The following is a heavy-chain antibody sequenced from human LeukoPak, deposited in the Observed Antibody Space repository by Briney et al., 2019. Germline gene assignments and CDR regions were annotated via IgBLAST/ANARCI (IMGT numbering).Heavy chain of an antibody. CDR1: GFTFNSCA. V-gene: IGHV3-30*04. Sequence: GGSLRLSCAASGFTFNSCAMYWVRQAPGKGLEWVAVISYDGSNKYYADSVKGRFTISRDNSKNTLYLQMDSLRAEDTAVYYCARDSDSSSTYAMYYYYYYMDVWGKGTTVTVSS. D-gene: IGHD6-6*01. J-gene: IGHJ6*03. CDR2: ISYDGSNK. CDR3: ARDSDSSSTYAMYYYYYYMDV.